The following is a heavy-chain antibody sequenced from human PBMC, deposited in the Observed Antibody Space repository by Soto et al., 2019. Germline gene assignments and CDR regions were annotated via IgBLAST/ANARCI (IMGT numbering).Heavy chain of an antibody. CDR2: INTAGSTK. CDR3: ARAECSSPDCLTAYYSYGLDV. Sequence: QAGGSLRLSCAASGFIFSNFEMHWVRQAPGKGLEWVSYINTAGSTKYYAESVKGRFTISRDNARNSLFLQMNSRRAEDTAVYYCARAECSSPDCLTAYYSYGLDVWGQGSTVTVSS. CDR1: GFIFSNFE. J-gene: IGHJ6*02. D-gene: IGHD3-9*01. V-gene: IGHV3-48*03.